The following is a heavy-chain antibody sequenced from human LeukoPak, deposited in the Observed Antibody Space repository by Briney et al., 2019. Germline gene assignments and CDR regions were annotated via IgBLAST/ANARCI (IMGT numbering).Heavy chain of an antibody. Sequence: SQTLSLTCAISGDSVSSNSAAWNWIRQCPSRGLECMGSAYYRNKGYNDYAVSVKSRITIIPDTSKNQFSLQLNSVTPEDTAVYYCARGGIAVAANWFDPWGQGTLVTVSS. V-gene: IGHV6-1*01. CDR3: ARGGIAVAANWFDP. CDR1: GDSVSSNSAA. CDR2: AYYRNKGYN. J-gene: IGHJ5*02. D-gene: IGHD6-19*01.